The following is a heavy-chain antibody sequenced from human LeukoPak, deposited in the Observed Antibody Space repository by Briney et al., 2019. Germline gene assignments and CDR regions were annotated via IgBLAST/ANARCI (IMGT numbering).Heavy chain of an antibody. D-gene: IGHD3-22*01. V-gene: IGHV3-23*01. CDR1: GFTFSSYA. CDR3: AKASAMIVVVSKHFDY. Sequence: GGSLRLSCEASGFTFSSYAMSWVRQAPGKGLEWVSAISGSGGSTYYADSVKGRFTISRDNSKNTLYLQMNSLRAEDTAVYYCAKASAMIVVVSKHFDYWGQGTLVTVSS. CDR2: ISGSGGST. J-gene: IGHJ4*02.